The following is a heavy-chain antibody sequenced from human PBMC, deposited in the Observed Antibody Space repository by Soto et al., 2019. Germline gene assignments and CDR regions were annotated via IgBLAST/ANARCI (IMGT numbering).Heavy chain of an antibody. CDR3: ARHPSDFWFDP. J-gene: IGHJ5*02. D-gene: IGHD2-21*02. CDR2: IYYSGST. CDR1: GGSISSSSYF. Sequence: SETLSLTCSVSGGSISSSSYFWGWIRQPPGKGLEWIGSIYYSGSTYYNPSLKSRVTVSVDTSKNQFSLKLGSVTAADTVVYYCARHPSDFWFDPWGQGTLVTVSS. V-gene: IGHV4-39*01.